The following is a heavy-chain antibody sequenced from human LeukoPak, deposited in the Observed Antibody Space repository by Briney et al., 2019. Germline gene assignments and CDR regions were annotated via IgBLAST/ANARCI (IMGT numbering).Heavy chain of an antibody. V-gene: IGHV4-39*07. CDR1: GGSISSSSYY. CDR2: VYHSGTT. CDR3: ARGVGFDFWSGFSSWFDP. J-gene: IGHJ5*02. Sequence: SETLSLTCTVSGGSISSSSYYWGWIRQPPGKGLQWIGSVYHSGTTFYNPSLKSRVTISVDTSKNQFSLKLSSVTAADTAVYYCARGVGFDFWSGFSSWFDPWGQGTLVTVSS. D-gene: IGHD3-3*01.